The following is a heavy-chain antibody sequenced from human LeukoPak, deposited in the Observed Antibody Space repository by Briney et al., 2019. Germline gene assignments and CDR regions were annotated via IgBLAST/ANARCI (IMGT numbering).Heavy chain of an antibody. CDR1: GGSISSSSYY. J-gene: IGHJ5*02. D-gene: IGHD6-13*01. Sequence: SETLSLTCTVSGGSISSSSYYWGWIRQPPGKGLEWIGSIYYSGSTYYNPSLKSRVTISVDTSKNQFSLKLSSVTAADTAVYYCARDPRVRAAAGQKGSEGDWFDPWGQGTLVTVSS. CDR3: ARDPRVRAAAGQKGSEGDWFDP. V-gene: IGHV4-39*07. CDR2: IYYSGST.